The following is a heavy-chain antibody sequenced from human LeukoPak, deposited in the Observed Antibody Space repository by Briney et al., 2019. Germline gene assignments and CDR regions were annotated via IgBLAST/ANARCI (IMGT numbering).Heavy chain of an antibody. J-gene: IGHJ6*03. D-gene: IGHD6-19*01. CDR1: GGTFSSYA. Sequence: SVKVSCKASGGTFSSYAISWVRQAPGQGLEWMGGIIPIFGTANYAQKFQGRVTITADKSTSTAYMELRSLRSDDTAVYYCARGGEGAVYYMDVWGKGTTVTVSS. CDR3: ARGGEGAVYYMDV. V-gene: IGHV1-69*06. CDR2: IIPIFGTA.